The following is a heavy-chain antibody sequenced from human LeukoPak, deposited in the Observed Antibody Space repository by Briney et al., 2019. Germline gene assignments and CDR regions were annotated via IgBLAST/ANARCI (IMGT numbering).Heavy chain of an antibody. J-gene: IGHJ4*02. Sequence: ASVKVSCKASGYTFTSYGISWVRQAPGQGLEWMGWISAYNGNTNYAQKLQGRVTMTTDTSTSTAYMELRSLRSDDTAVYYCASSEDSSGYYPFDYWGQGTLVTVSS. CDR3: ASSEDSSGYYPFDY. CDR2: ISAYNGNT. V-gene: IGHV1-18*01. CDR1: GYTFTSYG. D-gene: IGHD3-22*01.